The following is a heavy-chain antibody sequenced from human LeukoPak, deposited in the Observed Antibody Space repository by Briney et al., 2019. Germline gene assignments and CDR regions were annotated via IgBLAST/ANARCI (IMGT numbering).Heavy chain of an antibody. V-gene: IGHV1-18*04. Sequence: HRASVKVSCKASGYTFTSYGISRVRQAPGQGLEWMGWISAYNGNTNYAQKLQGRVTMTRNTSISTAYMELSSLRSEDTAVYYCARGPGVAGTDYWGQGTLVTVSS. CDR2: ISAYNGNT. CDR1: GYTFTSYG. J-gene: IGHJ4*02. CDR3: ARGPGVAGTDY. D-gene: IGHD6-19*01.